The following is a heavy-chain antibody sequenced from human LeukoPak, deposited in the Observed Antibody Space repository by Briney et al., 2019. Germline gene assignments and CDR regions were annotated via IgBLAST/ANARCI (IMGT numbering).Heavy chain of an antibody. J-gene: IGHJ4*02. CDR2: IYSGGST. Sequence: WGSLRLSCAASGFTVSSTYMTWVRQAPGKGLEWVSVIYSGGSTYYADSVKGRFTVSRDNSKNTLYLQMNSLRAEDTAMYYCARESGYAVGDYWGQGTLVTVSS. V-gene: IGHV3-53*01. D-gene: IGHD5-12*01. CDR1: GFTVSSTY. CDR3: ARESGYAVGDY.